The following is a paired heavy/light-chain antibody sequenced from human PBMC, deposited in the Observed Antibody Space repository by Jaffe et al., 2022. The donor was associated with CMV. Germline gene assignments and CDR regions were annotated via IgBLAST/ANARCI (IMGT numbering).Light chain of an antibody. J-gene: IGKJ3*01. Sequence: DIQMTQSPSSLSASVGDRVTITCRASQSISSYLNWYQQKPGKAPKLLIYAASSLQSGVPSRFSGSGSGTDFTLTISSLQPEDFATYYCQQSYSTGTFGPGTKVDIK. CDR3: QQSYSTGT. V-gene: IGKV1-39*01. CDR1: QSISSY. CDR2: AAS.
Heavy chain of an antibody. CDR2: IYYSGST. CDR1: GGSISSYY. D-gene: IGHD3-22*01. V-gene: IGHV4-59*01. J-gene: IGHJ3*02. CDR3: ARDLRHYYDSSGYYWGGSYAFDI. Sequence: QVQLQESGPGLVKPSETLSLTCTVSGGSISSYYWSWIRQPPGKGLEWIGYIYYSGSTNYNPSLKSRVTISVDTSKNQFSLKLSSVTAADTAVYYCARDLRHYYDSSGYYWGGSYAFDIWGQGTMVTVSS.